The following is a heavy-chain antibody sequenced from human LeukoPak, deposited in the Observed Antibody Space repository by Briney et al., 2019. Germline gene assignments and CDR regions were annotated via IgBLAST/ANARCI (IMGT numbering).Heavy chain of an antibody. CDR1: GFTVSSNY. V-gene: IGHV3-53*01. Sequence: PGGSLRLSCAASGFTVSSNYMSWVRQAPGKGLEWVSLIYSGGSTYCADSVKGRFTISRDKSKNTLYLQMNSLRAEDTAVYFCTHRNYWGLGTLVTVSS. J-gene: IGHJ4*02. CDR3: THRNY. CDR2: IYSGGST.